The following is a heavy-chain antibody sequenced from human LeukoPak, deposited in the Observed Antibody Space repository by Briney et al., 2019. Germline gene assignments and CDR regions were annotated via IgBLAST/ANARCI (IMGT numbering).Heavy chain of an antibody. V-gene: IGHV1-2*02. CDR2: INTNSGGT. Sequence: ASVKVSCKASGYTFTGYYMHWVRQAPGQGLEWMGWINTNSGGTNYGQKFQGRVTMTRDTSISTAYMELSRLRSDDTAVYYCAKDRYGDYEAPFHYYMDAWGRGTTVTVSS. J-gene: IGHJ6*03. D-gene: IGHD5-12*01. CDR3: AKDRYGDYEAPFHYYMDA. CDR1: GYTFTGYY.